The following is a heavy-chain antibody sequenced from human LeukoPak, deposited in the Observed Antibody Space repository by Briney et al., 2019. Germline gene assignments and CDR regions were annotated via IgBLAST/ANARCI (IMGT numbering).Heavy chain of an antibody. CDR2: IIPIFGTA. CDR1: GGTFMIYA. J-gene: IGHJ5*02. CDR3: ARKVPNHSSGYYYRGQFDP. V-gene: IGHV1-69*06. D-gene: IGHD3-22*01. Sequence: SVTVSFKASGGTFMIYAISWGRQAPGQGVEGRGGIIPIFGTANYTRKFQGRVTIIADKYTSTAYMPLSSLRSDDTPVYYCARKVPNHSSGYYYRGQFDPWGQGTLVTVSS.